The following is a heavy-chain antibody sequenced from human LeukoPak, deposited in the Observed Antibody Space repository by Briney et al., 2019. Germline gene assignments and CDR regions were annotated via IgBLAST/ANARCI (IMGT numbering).Heavy chain of an antibody. J-gene: IGHJ6*03. V-gene: IGHV1-69*05. CDR1: GGTFSSYA. CDR3: ARGPLRFCSSTSCYIHYYYYMDV. CDR2: IIPIFGTA. Sequence: SVKVSCKASGGTFSSYAISWVRQAPGQGLEWMGGIIPIFGTANYAQKFQGRVTITTDESTSTAYMELSSLRSEDTAVYYCARGPLRFCSSTSCYIHYYYYMDVWGKGTTVTVS. D-gene: IGHD2-2*01.